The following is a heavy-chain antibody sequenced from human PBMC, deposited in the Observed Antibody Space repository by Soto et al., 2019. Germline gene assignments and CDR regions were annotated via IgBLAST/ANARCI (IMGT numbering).Heavy chain of an antibody. CDR2: ISGYNGDT. J-gene: IGHJ6*02. V-gene: IGHV1-18*01. Sequence: ASVTVSCQASGYTFTSYGISWVRQAPGQGLEWMGWISGYNGDTNYAQKFQDRVSMTIDTSTGTAYMELRSLTSDDTAIYYCAKNGQPPYYYYGLDVWGQGTKVTVSS. CDR3: AKNGQPPYYYYGLDV. D-gene: IGHD2-8*01. CDR1: GYTFTSYG.